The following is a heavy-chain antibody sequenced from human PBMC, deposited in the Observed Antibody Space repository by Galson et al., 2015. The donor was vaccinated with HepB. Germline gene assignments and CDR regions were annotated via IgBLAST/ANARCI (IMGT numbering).Heavy chain of an antibody. J-gene: IGHJ6*03. CDR1: GDSVSSNSAA. D-gene: IGHD5-18*01. CDR2: TYYRSKWYN. CDR3: ARDVDTAMDYYYYYMDV. Sequence: CAISGDSVSSNSAAWNWIRQSPSRGLEWLGRTYYRSKWYNDYAVSVKSRITINPDTSKSQFSLQLNSVTPEDTAVYYCARDVDTAMDYYYYYMDVWGKGTTFTVSS. V-gene: IGHV6-1*01.